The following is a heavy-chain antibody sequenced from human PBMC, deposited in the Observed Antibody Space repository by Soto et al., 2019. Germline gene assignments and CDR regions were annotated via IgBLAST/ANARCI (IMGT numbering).Heavy chain of an antibody. Sequence: QVQLQESGPGLVKPSGTLFLTCAVSGDSMTSSDWWSWVRQAPGKGLEWIGEIHYSGDINYDPSLSSRVTISVDRSKNQFSLNLSSVTAADTAVYFCVCNGYYSLEYWGQGTLVIVSP. J-gene: IGHJ4*02. CDR1: GDSMTSSDW. CDR2: IHYSGDI. V-gene: IGHV4-4*02. D-gene: IGHD3-22*01. CDR3: VCNGYYSLEY.